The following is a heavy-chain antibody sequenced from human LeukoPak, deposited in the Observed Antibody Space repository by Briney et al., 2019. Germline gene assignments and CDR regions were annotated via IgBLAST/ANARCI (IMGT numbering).Heavy chain of an antibody. D-gene: IGHD5-18*01. Sequence: SETLSLTCAVYGGSFSGYYWSWIRQPPGKGREWIGEINHSGSTNYNPSLKSRVTISVDTSKNQFSLKLSSVTAADMAVYYCARGVKGDSYGYFDYWGQGTLVTVSS. V-gene: IGHV4-34*01. CDR1: GGSFSGYY. J-gene: IGHJ4*02. CDR2: INHSGST. CDR3: ARGVKGDSYGYFDY.